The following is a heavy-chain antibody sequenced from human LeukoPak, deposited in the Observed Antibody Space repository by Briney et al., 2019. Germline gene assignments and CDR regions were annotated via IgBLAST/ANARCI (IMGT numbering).Heavy chain of an antibody. J-gene: IGHJ4*02. CDR2: ISAYNGNT. V-gene: IGHV1-18*01. Sequence: ASVKVSCKASGYTFTSYGISWVRQAPGQGLEWMGWISAYNGNTNYAQKLQGRVTMTTDTSTSTAYMELRSLRSDDTAVYYCAMAWSARGEYYFDYWGQGTLVTVSS. CDR1: GYTFTSYG. D-gene: IGHD3/OR15-3a*01. CDR3: AMAWSARGEYYFDY.